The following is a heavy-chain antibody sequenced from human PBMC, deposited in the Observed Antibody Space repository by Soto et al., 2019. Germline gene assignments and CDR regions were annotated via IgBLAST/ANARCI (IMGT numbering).Heavy chain of an antibody. CDR3: ARVRCSRTSCYYWFDP. CDR1: GYTFTSYA. Sequence: QVQLVQSGAEVKKPGASVKVSCKASGYTFTSYAMHWVRQAPGQRLEWMGWINAGNGNTKYSQKFQGRVTITRDTSASTAYMELSSLRSEDTAVYYCARVRCSRTSCYYWFDPWGQGTLVTVSS. V-gene: IGHV1-3*01. J-gene: IGHJ5*02. D-gene: IGHD2-2*01. CDR2: INAGNGNT.